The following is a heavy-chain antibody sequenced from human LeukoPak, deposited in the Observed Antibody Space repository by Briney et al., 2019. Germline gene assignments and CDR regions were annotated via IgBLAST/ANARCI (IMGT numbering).Heavy chain of an antibody. V-gene: IGHV4-30-2*01. CDR1: GGSISSGGYS. Sequence: SETLSLTCVVSGGSISSGGYSWSWIRQPPGKGLEWIGYIYHSGSTYYNPSLMSRVTISVDRSKNQFSLKLSSVTAADTAVYYCTRGRQIEWFYSWGQGTLVTVSS. D-gene: IGHD3-22*01. CDR3: TRGRQIEWFYS. J-gene: IGHJ5*01. CDR2: IYHSGST.